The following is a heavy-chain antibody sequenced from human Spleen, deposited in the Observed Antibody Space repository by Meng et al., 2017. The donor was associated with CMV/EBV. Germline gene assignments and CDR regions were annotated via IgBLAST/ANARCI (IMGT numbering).Heavy chain of an antibody. Sequence: LRLSCTVSGGSITGFYWSWIRQPPGKGLEWIGYIYYSGSTNYNPSLKSRVTISVDTSKNQFSLKLSSVTAADTAVYYCARDRMAIGHYFDSWGQGTLVTVSS. J-gene: IGHJ4*02. D-gene: IGHD2-8*01. CDR2: IYYSGST. V-gene: IGHV4-59*01. CDR1: GGSITGFY. CDR3: ARDRMAIGHYFDS.